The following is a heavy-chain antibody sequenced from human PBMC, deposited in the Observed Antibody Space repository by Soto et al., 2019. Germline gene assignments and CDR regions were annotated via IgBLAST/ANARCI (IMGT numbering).Heavy chain of an antibody. V-gene: IGHV4-59*01. CDR2: IYDTGISGYTPST. CDR3: ARGEDAFFYYGLDV. CDR1: GGSTTSSY. J-gene: IGHJ6*02. Sequence: SETLSLTCTVSGGSTTSSYWSWIRRPPGKGLEWIAYIYDTGISGYTPSTSYNPSLKSRVTMSVGTSKSQFSLKLTSVTAADTAVYYCARGEDAFFYYGLDVWGQGITVTVSS.